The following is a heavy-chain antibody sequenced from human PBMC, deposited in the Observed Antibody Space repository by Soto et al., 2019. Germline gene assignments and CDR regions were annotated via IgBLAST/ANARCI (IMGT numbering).Heavy chain of an antibody. V-gene: IGHV3-20*04. D-gene: IGHD3-22*01. CDR3: ARDREYYYDTSGYLIDY. Sequence: GGSLRLSCAASGFTFDDYGMSWVRQAPGKGLEWVSGINWNGGSTGYADSVKGRFTISRDNAKNSLYLQMNSLRAEDTALYYCARDREYYYDTSGYLIDYWGQGTLVTVSS. CDR2: INWNGGST. CDR1: GFTFDDYG. J-gene: IGHJ4*02.